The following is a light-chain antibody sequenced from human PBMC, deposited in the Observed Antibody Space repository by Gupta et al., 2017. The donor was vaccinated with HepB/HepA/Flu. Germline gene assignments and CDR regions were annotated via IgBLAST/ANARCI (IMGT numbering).Light chain of an antibody. CDR2: DAS. Sequence: EIVMTQSPSTLPVSPGERAILCCRTSHSFSSDLVWYQQKPCQPLRLLIYDASTSATVLPARFTRRRSPSXFPLTIXSLHIEDFPVSYSHQYNAWPRTFGXGTKVEIK. J-gene: IGKJ1*01. V-gene: IGKV3-15*01. CDR3: HQYNAWPRT. CDR1: HSFSSD.